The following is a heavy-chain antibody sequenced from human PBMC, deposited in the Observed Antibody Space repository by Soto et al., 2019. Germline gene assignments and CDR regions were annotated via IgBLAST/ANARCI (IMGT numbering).Heavy chain of an antibody. D-gene: IGHD3-22*01. J-gene: IGHJ4*02. V-gene: IGHV4-31*03. CDR3: ARSLLPVYSYFDY. CDR2: IYYSGST. CDR1: GGSISSGGYY. Sequence: SETLSLTCXVSGGSISSGGYYWSWIRQHPGKGLEWIGYIYYSGSTYYNPSLKSRVTISVDTSKNQFSLKLSSVTAADTAVYYCARSLLPVYSYFDYWGQGTLVTVS.